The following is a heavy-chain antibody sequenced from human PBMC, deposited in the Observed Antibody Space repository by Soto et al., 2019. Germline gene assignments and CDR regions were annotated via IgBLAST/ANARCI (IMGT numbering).Heavy chain of an antibody. CDR3: AIVPHYSSGWAKYFQH. Sequence: GGSLRLSCAASGFTFSSYAMSWVRQAPGKGLEWVSAISGSGGSTYYADSVKGRFTISRDNSKNTLYLQMNSLRAEDTAVYYCAIVPHYSSGWAKYFQHWGQGTLVTVSS. J-gene: IGHJ1*01. V-gene: IGHV3-23*01. CDR1: GFTFSSYA. CDR2: ISGSGGST. D-gene: IGHD6-19*01.